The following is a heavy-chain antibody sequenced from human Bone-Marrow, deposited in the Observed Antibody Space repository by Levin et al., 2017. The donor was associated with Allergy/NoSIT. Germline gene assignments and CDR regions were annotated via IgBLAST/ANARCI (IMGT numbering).Heavy chain of an antibody. J-gene: IGHJ6*03. CDR1: GFTFSSYG. V-gene: IGHV3-33*01. Sequence: LSLTCAASGFTFSSYGMHWVRQAPGKGLEWVAVIWYDGSNKYYADSVKGRFTISRDNSKNTLYLQMNSLRAEDTAVYYCARALGPHAKNYYYDDYMDVWGKGTTVTVSS. CDR3: ARALGPHAKNYYYDDYMDV. CDR2: IWYDGSNK.